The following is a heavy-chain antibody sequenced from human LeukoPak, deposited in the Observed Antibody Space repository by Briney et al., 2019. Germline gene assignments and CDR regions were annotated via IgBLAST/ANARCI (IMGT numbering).Heavy chain of an antibody. CDR1: GYRFISYG. CDR2: ISAYNGNT. CDR3: AGALSDDFWSGYQDH. D-gene: IGHD3-3*01. J-gene: IGHJ4*02. Sequence: ASVKVSCKASGYRFISYGFSWVRQAPGQGLEWMGWISAYNGNTNYAQKLQGRGTMTTDTSTSTVYMEVRSLRSDDTAVYYCAGALSDDFWSGYQDHWGQGTLVTVSS. V-gene: IGHV1-18*01.